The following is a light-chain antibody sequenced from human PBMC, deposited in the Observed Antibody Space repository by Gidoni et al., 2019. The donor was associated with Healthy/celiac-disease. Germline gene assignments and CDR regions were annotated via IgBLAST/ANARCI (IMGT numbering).Light chain of an antibody. V-gene: IGKV3-15*01. Sequence: EIVMTQSPATLSVSPGERATLSCRASQSVSSNLAWYQQKPGQAPRLLIYGASTRATGIPARFSGSGSGTEFTLTISSLQSEDFAGYYCQQYNNWPPRTFXGXTKVEIK. CDR3: QQYNNWPPRT. CDR2: GAS. CDR1: QSVSSN. J-gene: IGKJ4*01.